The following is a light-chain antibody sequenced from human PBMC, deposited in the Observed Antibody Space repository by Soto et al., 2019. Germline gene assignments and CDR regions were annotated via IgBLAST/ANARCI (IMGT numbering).Light chain of an antibody. Sequence: DIQMTQSPSTLSASVGDRVTITCRASQSISSWLAWYQQKPGKAPKLLIYKASSLESGVPSRFSGSGSGTEFTLTISSLQSDDFATYYCQQYNSYPVTLGGGTTGDIK. CDR3: QQYNSYPVT. CDR1: QSISSW. V-gene: IGKV1-5*03. J-gene: IGKJ4*01. CDR2: KAS.